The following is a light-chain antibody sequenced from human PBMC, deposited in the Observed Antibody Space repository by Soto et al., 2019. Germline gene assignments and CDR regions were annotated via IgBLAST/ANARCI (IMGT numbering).Light chain of an antibody. Sequence: DIQVTQSPSAMSASVGDRVTITCRASQGIRNYLVWFQQKPGKVPKHLIYAASSLQSGVTPRFSGSGSGTEFTLTISSLQPEDFATYYCLQHISYPWTFGQGTKVEIK. CDR3: LQHISYPWT. CDR2: AAS. J-gene: IGKJ1*01. CDR1: QGIRNY. V-gene: IGKV1-17*03.